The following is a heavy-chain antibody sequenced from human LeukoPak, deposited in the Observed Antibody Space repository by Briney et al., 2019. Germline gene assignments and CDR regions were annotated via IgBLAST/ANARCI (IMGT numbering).Heavy chain of an antibody. D-gene: IGHD2-15*01. Sequence: GASVKVSCKASGYTFTGYYLNWVRQAPGQGLEWMGWISPNNGGTTSAQQFQGRVTLTRDTSISTAYMELSRLTSDDTAVYYCARGDHYCSGSGCYSHWGQGTLVTVSS. CDR1: GYTFTGYY. J-gene: IGHJ4*02. V-gene: IGHV1-2*02. CDR3: ARGDHYCSGSGCYSH. CDR2: ISPNNGGT.